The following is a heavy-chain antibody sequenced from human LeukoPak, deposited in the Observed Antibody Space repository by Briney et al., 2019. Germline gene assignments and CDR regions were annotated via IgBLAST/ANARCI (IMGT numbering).Heavy chain of an antibody. D-gene: IGHD4-23*01. V-gene: IGHV4-31*03. Sequence: SQTLSLTCTVSGGSISSGGYYWSWIRQHPGKGLEWIGYIYYSGSTYYNPSLKSRVTISVDTSKNQFSLKLSSVTAADTAVYYCAREATVVTPRDYWGQGTLVTVSS. CDR1: GGSISSGGYY. CDR3: AREATVVTPRDY. J-gene: IGHJ4*02. CDR2: IYYSGST.